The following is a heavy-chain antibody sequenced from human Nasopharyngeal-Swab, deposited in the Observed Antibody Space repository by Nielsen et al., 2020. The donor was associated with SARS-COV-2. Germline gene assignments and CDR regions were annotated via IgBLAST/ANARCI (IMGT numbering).Heavy chain of an antibody. CDR3: ARQEYCSSTSCYHWFDP. J-gene: IGHJ5*02. D-gene: IGHD2-2*01. CDR1: GGSISSSSYY. Sequence: SETLSLTCTVSGGSISSSSYYWGWIRQPPGKGLGWIGSIYYSASTYYNPSHKSRVTISVDTSKNQFSLKLSSVTAADTAVYYCARQEYCSSTSCYHWFDPWGQGTLVTVSS. V-gene: IGHV4-39*01. CDR2: IYYSAST.